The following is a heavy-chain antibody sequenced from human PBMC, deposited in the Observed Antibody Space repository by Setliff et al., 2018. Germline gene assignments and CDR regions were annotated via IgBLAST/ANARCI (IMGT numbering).Heavy chain of an antibody. CDR1: GDSISSGSYY. Sequence: KTSETLSLTCTVSGDSISSGSYYWNWIRQHPEKGLEWLGYIFHSGSTHYNSSLKSRITISIDTSKNHFSLELNSVTAADSAVYYCARDPLRVVVTSDAFDIWGQGTMVTVSS. V-gene: IGHV4-31*03. CDR3: ARDPLRVVVTSDAFDI. J-gene: IGHJ3*02. D-gene: IGHD3-22*01. CDR2: IFHSGST.